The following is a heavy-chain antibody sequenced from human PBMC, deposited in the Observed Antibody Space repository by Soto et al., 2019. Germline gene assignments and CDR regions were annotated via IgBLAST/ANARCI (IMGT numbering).Heavy chain of an antibody. D-gene: IGHD6-19*01. J-gene: IGHJ4*02. CDR3: AKAILYSSDPNDLFDY. CDR2: VSGSGTST. Sequence: EVQLLDSGGGLVQPGGSLRLSCAASGFTFSSYAMSWVRQAPGKGLEWVSTVSGSGTSTYSADSVKGRFTISRDNSRNTLYLQMDSMRAEDTAIYYCAKAILYSSDPNDLFDYWGQGILVTVSS. V-gene: IGHV3-23*01. CDR1: GFTFSSYA.